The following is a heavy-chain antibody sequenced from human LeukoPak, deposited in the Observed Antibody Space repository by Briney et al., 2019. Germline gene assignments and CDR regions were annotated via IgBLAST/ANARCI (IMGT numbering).Heavy chain of an antibody. Sequence: SVKVSCKASGGTFSSYAISWVRQAPGQGLEWMGGIIPIFGTANYAQKFQGRVTITADKSTSTAYMELSSLRSEDTAVYYCARTPYSSSWDEAYYYYYMDVWGKGTTVTVSS. D-gene: IGHD6-13*01. CDR3: ARTPYSSSWDEAYYYYYMDV. CDR1: GGTFSSYA. CDR2: IIPIFGTA. V-gene: IGHV1-69*06. J-gene: IGHJ6*03.